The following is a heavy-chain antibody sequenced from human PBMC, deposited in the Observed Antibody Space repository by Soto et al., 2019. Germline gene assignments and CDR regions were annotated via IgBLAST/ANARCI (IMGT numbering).Heavy chain of an antibody. CDR3: ATANYKDYVWGSYRYAFDI. D-gene: IGHD3-16*02. Sequence: ASVKVSCKVSGYTLTELSMHWVRQAPGKGLEWMGGFDPEDGETIYAQKFQGRVTMTEDTSTDTAYMELSSLRSEDTAVYYCATANYKDYVWGSYRYAFDIWGQGTMVTVSS. CDR2: FDPEDGET. J-gene: IGHJ3*02. CDR1: GYTLTELS. V-gene: IGHV1-24*01.